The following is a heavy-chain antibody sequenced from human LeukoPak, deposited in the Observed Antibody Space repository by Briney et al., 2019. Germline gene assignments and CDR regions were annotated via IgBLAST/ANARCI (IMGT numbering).Heavy chain of an antibody. V-gene: IGHV1-69*04. Sequence: SVKVSCKASGGTFSSYTISWVRQAPGQGLEWVGRIIPILGIANYAQKFQGRVTITADKSTSTAYMELSSLRSEDTAVYYCAREKGYCSSTSCFDAFDIWGQGTMVTVSS. J-gene: IGHJ3*02. D-gene: IGHD2-2*01. CDR3: AREKGYCSSTSCFDAFDI. CDR1: GGTFSSYT. CDR2: IIPILGIA.